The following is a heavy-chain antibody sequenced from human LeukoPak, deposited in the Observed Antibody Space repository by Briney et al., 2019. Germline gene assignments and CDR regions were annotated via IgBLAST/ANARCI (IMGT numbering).Heavy chain of an antibody. D-gene: IGHD1-7*01. V-gene: IGHV4-30-4*01. CDR3: ASWNWGYFDY. Sequence: SQTLSLTCTVSGGSISSDNYQWSWIRQPPGKGLEWIGYINYSGSTYYNPSLKSRVTISVDTSKNHFSLKLSSVTAADTAVYYCASWNWGYFDYWGQGTLVTVSS. CDR1: GGSISSDNYQ. J-gene: IGHJ4*02. CDR2: INYSGST.